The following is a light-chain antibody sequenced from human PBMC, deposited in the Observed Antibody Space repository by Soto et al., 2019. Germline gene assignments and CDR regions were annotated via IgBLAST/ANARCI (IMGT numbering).Light chain of an antibody. CDR3: QQYYSTPKT. J-gene: IGKJ1*01. CDR2: WAS. V-gene: IGKV4-1*01. CDR1: QSVLYSSNNKNY. Sequence: DIVMTQSPDSLAVSLGERATINCKSSQSVLYSSNNKNYLAWYQQKPGQPPKLIIYWASTRESGVPDRFSGSGSGTDFTLTISSLQAEDVAVYYCQQYYSTPKTFGQGNKVEI.